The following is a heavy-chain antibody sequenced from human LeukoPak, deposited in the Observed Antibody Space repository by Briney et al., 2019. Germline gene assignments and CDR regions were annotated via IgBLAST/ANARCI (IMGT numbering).Heavy chain of an antibody. J-gene: IGHJ4*02. CDR2: LSTDSDDT. Sequence: ASVKVSCKVFGYTFTSHDINWVRQAPGQGLEWRGWLSTDSDDTGYAQKFQGRVSMTRENSIDTAYMELRGLKSDDTAVYYCARGGAAAETSGFDHWGRGTLVRLSA. V-gene: IGHV1-8*01. CDR1: GYTFTSHD. CDR3: ARGGAAAETSGFDH. D-gene: IGHD6-13*01.